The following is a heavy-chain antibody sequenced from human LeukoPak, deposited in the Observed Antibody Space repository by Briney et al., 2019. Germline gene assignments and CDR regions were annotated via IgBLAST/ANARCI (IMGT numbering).Heavy chain of an antibody. Sequence: GASVKVSCTASGYTFTNYGITWVRQAPGQGLEWMGWIRGYNGYTNYAHNLQDRVTMTTDTSTSTAYMELRSLRSDDTAVYYCARDTAAAGFTYYYMDVWGKGTTVTVSS. D-gene: IGHD6-13*01. CDR3: ARDTAAAGFTYYYMDV. CDR2: IRGYNGYT. CDR1: GYTFTNYG. J-gene: IGHJ6*03. V-gene: IGHV1-18*01.